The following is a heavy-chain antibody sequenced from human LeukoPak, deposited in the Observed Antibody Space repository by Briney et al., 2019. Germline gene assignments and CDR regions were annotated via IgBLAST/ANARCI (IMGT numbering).Heavy chain of an antibody. Sequence: ASVKVSCKASGYTFTGYYMHWVRQAPGQGLEWMGWINPNSGGTNYAQKFQGRVTMTRDTSISTAYMELSRLRSDDTAVYYCAQSAGYIGYDGGWGQGTLVTVSS. V-gene: IGHV1-2*02. CDR1: GYTFTGYY. J-gene: IGHJ4*02. CDR3: AQSAGYIGYDGG. D-gene: IGHD5-12*01. CDR2: INPNSGGT.